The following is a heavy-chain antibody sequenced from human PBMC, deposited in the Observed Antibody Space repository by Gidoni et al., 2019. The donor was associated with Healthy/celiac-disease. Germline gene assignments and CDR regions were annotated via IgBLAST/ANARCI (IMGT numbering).Heavy chain of an antibody. CDR1: GFTFSSYA. D-gene: IGHD6-19*01. CDR2: ISGSGGST. CDR3: AALDSSGWKRAFDI. J-gene: IGHJ3*02. Sequence: EVPLLESGGGLVQPGGSLKLSCAASGFTFSSYAMSWVRQAPGKGLELVSAISGSGGSTYYADSVKGRFTISRDNSKNTLYLQMNSLRAEDTAVYYCAALDSSGWKRAFDIWGQGTMVTVSS. V-gene: IGHV3-23*01.